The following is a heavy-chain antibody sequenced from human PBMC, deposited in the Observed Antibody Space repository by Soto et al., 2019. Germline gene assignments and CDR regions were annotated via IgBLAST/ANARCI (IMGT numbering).Heavy chain of an antibody. V-gene: IGHV1-18*01. Sequence: ASVKVSCKASGYTFTSYGISWVRQAPGQGLEWMGWISAYNGNTNYAQKLQGRVTMTTDTSTSTAYMELRSLRSDDTAVYYCARIVAANYYYYMDVWGKGTTVTVSS. CDR1: GYTFTSYG. D-gene: IGHD2-15*01. CDR2: ISAYNGNT. J-gene: IGHJ6*03. CDR3: ARIVAANYYYYMDV.